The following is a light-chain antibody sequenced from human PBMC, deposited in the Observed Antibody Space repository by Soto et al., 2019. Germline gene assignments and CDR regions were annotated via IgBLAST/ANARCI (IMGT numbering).Light chain of an antibody. CDR2: DAS. J-gene: IGKJ1*01. V-gene: IGKV1-5*01. CDR3: QQYNSYSEE. CDR1: QSISSW. Sequence: DIQMTQSPSALSESVVDRVTITCRASQSISSWLAWYQQKPGKAPKLLIYDASSLESGVPSRFSGSGSGTEFTLTISSLQPDDFATYYCQQYNSYSEEFGQGTKVDIK.